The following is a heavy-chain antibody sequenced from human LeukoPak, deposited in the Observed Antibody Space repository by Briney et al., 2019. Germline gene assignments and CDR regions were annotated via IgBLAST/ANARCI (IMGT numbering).Heavy chain of an antibody. Sequence: ASVKVSCKASGGTFSNYVIRWVRQAPGRGLEWMGGIIPLFGIGNYTQKFQGRVTITADESTSTTYMELSSLRSEDTAVYYCAKEGEFTIYWGQGTLVTVSS. V-gene: IGHV1-69*13. CDR3: AKEGEFTIY. CDR1: GGTFSNYV. J-gene: IGHJ4*02. D-gene: IGHD3-10*01. CDR2: IIPLFGIG.